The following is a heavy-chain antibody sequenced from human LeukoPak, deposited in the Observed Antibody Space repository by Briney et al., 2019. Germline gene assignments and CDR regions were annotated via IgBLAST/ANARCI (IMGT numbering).Heavy chain of an antibody. V-gene: IGHV3-30-3*01. CDR3: ARGAAAGSFDY. D-gene: IGHD6-13*01. CDR1: GFTFSSYT. CDR2: ISYDGSNK. J-gene: IGHJ4*02. Sequence: GGSLRLSCAASGFTFSSYTMHWVRQAPGKGLEWVAVISYDGSNKYYADSVKGRFTISRDNSKNTLYLQMNSLRAEDTAAYYCARGAAAGSFDYWGQGTLVTVSS.